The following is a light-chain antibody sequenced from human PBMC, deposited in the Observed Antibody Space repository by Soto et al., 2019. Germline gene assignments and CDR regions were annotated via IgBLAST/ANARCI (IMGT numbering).Light chain of an antibody. J-gene: IGKJ1*01. CDR1: QSVSSN. Sequence: EIVMTQSPATLSVSPGERATLSCRASQSVSSNLAWYQQKPGQAPRLLIYGASTRATGIPARFSGSGSGTEFTLTISGLQSEDFAVYYCQQYNNWQTFGQGTKVDIK. V-gene: IGKV3-15*01. CDR2: GAS. CDR3: QQYNNWQT.